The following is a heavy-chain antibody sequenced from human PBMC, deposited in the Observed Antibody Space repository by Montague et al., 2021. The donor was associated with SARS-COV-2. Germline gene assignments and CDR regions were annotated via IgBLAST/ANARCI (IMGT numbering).Heavy chain of an antibody. CDR2: IYWDDDK. CDR1: GFSLSTSGMC. Sequence: PALVKPTQTLTLTCTFSGFSLSTSGMCVSWIRQPPGKALEWLARIYWDDDKYYSTSLKTRLTISKDTSKNQVVLTMTNMDPVDTATYYCARSGHSSGWPTVDYWGQGTRVDVPA. CDR3: ARSGHSSGWPTVDY. V-gene: IGHV2-70*11. D-gene: IGHD6-19*01. J-gene: IGHJ4*02.